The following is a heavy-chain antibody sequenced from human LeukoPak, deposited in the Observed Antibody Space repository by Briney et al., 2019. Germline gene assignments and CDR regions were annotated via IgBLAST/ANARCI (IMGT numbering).Heavy chain of an antibody. J-gene: IGHJ4*02. D-gene: IGHD3-10*01. V-gene: IGHV3-23*01. CDR3: ARGKGHDTSSTDY. Sequence: GGSLRLFCAASGFTFSSNAMSWARQAPGKGLEWVSTVSGSGGSTYYADSVRGRFTISRDNSKNTLYLQMNSLRAEDTAVYYCARGKGHDTSSTDYWGQGTLVTVSS. CDR1: GFTFSSNA. CDR2: VSGSGGST.